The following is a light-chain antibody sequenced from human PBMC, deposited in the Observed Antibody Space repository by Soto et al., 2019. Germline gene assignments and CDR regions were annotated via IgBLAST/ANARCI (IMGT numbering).Light chain of an antibody. J-gene: IGKJ4*01. CDR3: QQRYNWPLT. CDR2: DAF. V-gene: IGKV3-11*01. CDR1: QSVTTY. Sequence: EIVLTQSPATLSLSPGERATLSCRASQSVTTYLAWYQQKPGQAPRLLIYDAFNRATGIPARFSGSGSGTDFTLTISSLEPEDFADYYCQQRYNWPLTFGGGTKVEIK.